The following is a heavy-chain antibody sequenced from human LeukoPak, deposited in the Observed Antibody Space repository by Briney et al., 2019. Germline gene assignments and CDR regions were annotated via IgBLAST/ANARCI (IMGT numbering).Heavy chain of an antibody. CDR2: ISGSGGST. J-gene: IGHJ3*02. D-gene: IGHD5-18*01. Sequence: GGSLRLSCAASGFTFSSYAMSWVRQAPGKELEWVSAISGSGGSTYYADSVKGRFTISRDNSKNTLYLQMNSLRAEDTAVYYCARGIQLWPGEDAFDIWGQGTMVTVSS. V-gene: IGHV3-23*01. CDR3: ARGIQLWPGEDAFDI. CDR1: GFTFSSYA.